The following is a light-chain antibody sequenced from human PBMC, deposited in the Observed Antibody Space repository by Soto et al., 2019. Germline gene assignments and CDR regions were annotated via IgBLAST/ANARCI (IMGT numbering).Light chain of an antibody. CDR2: DVS. CDR3: SSYTSSSFVV. J-gene: IGLJ2*01. CDR1: SSDVGGYNY. V-gene: IGLV2-14*01. Sequence: QSALTQPASVSGSPGQSITISCTGTSSDVGGYNYVSWYQQHPGKAPKLMIYDVSNRPSGVSNRFSGSKSGNTASLTISGLQAEDEADSYCSSYTSSSFVVFGGGTKPTVL.